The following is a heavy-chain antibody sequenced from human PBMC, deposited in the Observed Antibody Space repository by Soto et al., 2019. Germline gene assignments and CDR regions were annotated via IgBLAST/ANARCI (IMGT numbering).Heavy chain of an antibody. D-gene: IGHD3-22*01. V-gene: IGHV1-69*13. CDR3: ARAPTENYYDSSGYQVLYYFDY. Sequence: SVKVSCKASGGTFSSYAISWVRQAPGQGLEWMGGIIPIFGTANYAQKFQGRVTITADESTSTAYMELSSLRSEDTAVYYCARAPTENYYDSSGYQVLYYFDYWGQGTLVTVSS. CDR2: IIPIFGTA. J-gene: IGHJ4*02. CDR1: GGTFSSYA.